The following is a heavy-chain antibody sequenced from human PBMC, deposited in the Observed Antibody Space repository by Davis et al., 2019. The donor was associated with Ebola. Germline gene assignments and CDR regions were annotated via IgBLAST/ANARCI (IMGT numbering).Heavy chain of an antibody. CDR3: ARVHYDFWSGYYTGNWFDP. J-gene: IGHJ5*02. CDR2: IYYSGST. Sequence: SETLSLTCTVSGGSISSYYWSWIRQPPGKGLEWIGYIYYSGSTNYNPSLKSRVTISVDTSKNQFSLKLSSVTAADTAVSYCARVHYDFWSGYYTGNWFDPWGQGTLVTVSS. CDR1: GGSISSYY. D-gene: IGHD3-3*01. V-gene: IGHV4-59*01.